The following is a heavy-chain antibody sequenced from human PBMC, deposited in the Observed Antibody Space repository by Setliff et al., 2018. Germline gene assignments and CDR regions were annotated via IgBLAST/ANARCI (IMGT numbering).Heavy chain of an antibody. D-gene: IGHD6-19*01. J-gene: IGHJ4*02. CDR1: GGSISNYY. V-gene: IGHV4-59*01. Sequence: SETLSLTCTVSGGSISNYYWSWIRQSPGKGLEWIGFLYYNGRSDHNPSFQSRVTMSVDRSKNQFSLNLRAMTAADTAVYYCAREGGGSGWTPDSWGQGTLVTVSS. CDR3: AREGGGSGWTPDS. CDR2: LYYNGRS.